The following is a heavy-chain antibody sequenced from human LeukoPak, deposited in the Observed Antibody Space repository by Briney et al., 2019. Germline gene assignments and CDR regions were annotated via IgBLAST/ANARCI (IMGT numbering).Heavy chain of an antibody. Sequence: PSETLSLTCTVSGGSISSYYWSWIRQPPGKGLEWIGEINHSGSTNYNPSLKSRVTISVDTSKNQFSLKLSSVTAADTAVYYCARGGSTIFGVVIRNWFDPWGQGTLVTVSS. V-gene: IGHV4-34*01. CDR1: GGSISSYY. J-gene: IGHJ5*02. D-gene: IGHD3-3*01. CDR2: INHSGST. CDR3: ARGGSTIFGVVIRNWFDP.